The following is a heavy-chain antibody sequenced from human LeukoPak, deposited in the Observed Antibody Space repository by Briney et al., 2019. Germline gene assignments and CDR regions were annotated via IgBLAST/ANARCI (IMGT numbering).Heavy chain of an antibody. D-gene: IGHD1-26*01. V-gene: IGHV4-59*08. CDR2: IYYSGST. CDR1: GGFNSSYY. CDR3: ARGRREWGY. Sequence: PSETLSLSCTVCGGFNSSYYWSWIRQPPGKGLEWIGFIYYSGSTNYNPSLKSRVTISVDTSKNQFSLRLTSVTAADTAVYYCARGRREWGYWGQGTLVTVSS. J-gene: IGHJ4*02.